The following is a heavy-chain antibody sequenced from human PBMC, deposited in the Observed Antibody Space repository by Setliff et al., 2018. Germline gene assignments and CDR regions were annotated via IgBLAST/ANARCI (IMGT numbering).Heavy chain of an antibody. J-gene: IGHJ6*01. V-gene: IGHV4-39*07. D-gene: IGHD4-17*01. CDR1: GGSISSSSYY. CDR2: IYYSGST. CDR3: ARDRVTTLENYYYYYGMDV. Sequence: PSETLSLTCTVSGGSISSSSYYWGWIRQPPGKGLEWIGSIYYSGSTYYNPSLKSRVTISVDTSKNQFSLKLSSVTAADTAVYYCARDRVTTLENYYYYYGMDVWG.